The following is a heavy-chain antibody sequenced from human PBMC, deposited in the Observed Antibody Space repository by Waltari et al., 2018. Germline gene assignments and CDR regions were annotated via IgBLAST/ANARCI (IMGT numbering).Heavy chain of an antibody. V-gene: IGHV4-34*01. Sequence: QVQLQQWGAGLLKPSETLSLTCAVYGGSFSGNYWSWIRQPPRNGLEWIGEINHSASTNYTPSLKSRVTISGDTSKNQFSLKLSSVTAADTAVYYCARGGGRYYMDVWGKGTTVTISS. J-gene: IGHJ6*03. CDR2: INHSAST. CDR3: ARGGGRYYMDV. D-gene: IGHD2-15*01. CDR1: GGSFSGNY.